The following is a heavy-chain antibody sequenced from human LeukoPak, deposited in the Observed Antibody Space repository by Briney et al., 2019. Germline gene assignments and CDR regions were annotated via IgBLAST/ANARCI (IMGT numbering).Heavy chain of an antibody. Sequence: GGSLRLSCAASGFSFSSYAMSSVRQAPGRGLEWVSAISGSGGSTYYADSVKGRFTISRDNSKNTLYLQMNSLRAEDTAVYYCAKARISGIAVAGIWGQGTLVTVSS. CDR1: GFSFSSYA. CDR3: AKARISGIAVAGI. CDR2: ISGSGGST. D-gene: IGHD6-19*01. V-gene: IGHV3-23*01. J-gene: IGHJ4*02.